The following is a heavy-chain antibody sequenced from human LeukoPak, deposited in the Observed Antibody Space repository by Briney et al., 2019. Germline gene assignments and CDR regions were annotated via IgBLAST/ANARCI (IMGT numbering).Heavy chain of an antibody. CDR1: GFTFSSYS. CDR3: AKRVGIYYPYYFDY. Sequence: QPGGSLRLSCAASGFTFSSYSMNWVRQAPGKGLEWVSAISGSGNSTYYADSVKGRFTISRDNSKNTLYLQMNSLRAEDTAVYYCAKRVGIYYPYYFDYWGQGTLVTVSS. CDR2: ISGSGNST. D-gene: IGHD1-26*01. V-gene: IGHV3-23*01. J-gene: IGHJ4*02.